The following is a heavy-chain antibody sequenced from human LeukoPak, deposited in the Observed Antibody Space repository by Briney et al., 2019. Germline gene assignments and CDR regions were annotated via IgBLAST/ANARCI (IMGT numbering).Heavy chain of an antibody. CDR3: AKEAGTTMVYLDY. CDR2: INTNTGNP. D-gene: IGHD5-18*01. CDR1: GYTFTNYA. J-gene: IGHJ4*02. Sequence: ASVKVSCKASGYTFTNYAMNWVRQAPGQGLEWMGWINTNTGNPTYAQGFTGRFVFSLDTSASTAYLQISSLRAEDTAVYYCAKEAGTTMVYLDYWGQGILVTVSS. V-gene: IGHV7-4-1*02.